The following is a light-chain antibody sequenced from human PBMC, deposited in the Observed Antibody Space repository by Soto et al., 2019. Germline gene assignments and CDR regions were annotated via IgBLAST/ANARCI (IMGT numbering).Light chain of an antibody. CDR3: QQFETSPWT. CDR2: DSF. V-gene: IGKV3-20*01. J-gene: IGKJ1*01. CDR1: QRVSSTY. Sequence: ETVFTKSPAILSLSPGQRATLSCRASQRVSSTYLAWYQQKPGQAPKLLIFDSFKRATGIPDRFSGSGSGTDFSLTISRLQPDDFAVYYCQQFETSPWTFGQGTKVDIK.